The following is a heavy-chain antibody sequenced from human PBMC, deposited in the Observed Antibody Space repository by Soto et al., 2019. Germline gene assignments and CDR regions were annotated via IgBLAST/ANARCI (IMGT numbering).Heavy chain of an antibody. CDR1: GGTFSSYA. D-gene: IGHD6-13*01. Sequence: QVQLVQSGAEVKKPGSSVRVSCKASGGTFSSYAISWVRQAPGQGLEWMGGIIPILGTENYAQKFQGRGTITADESTSTAYMDLSSLRPEDTAMYYCARDRIAGSKYYYGMDVWGQGTTVTVSS. V-gene: IGHV1-69*01. CDR2: IIPILGTE. J-gene: IGHJ6*02. CDR3: ARDRIAGSKYYYGMDV.